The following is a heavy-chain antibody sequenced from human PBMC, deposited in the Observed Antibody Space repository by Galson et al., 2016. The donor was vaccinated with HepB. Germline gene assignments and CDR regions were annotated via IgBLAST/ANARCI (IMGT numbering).Heavy chain of an antibody. CDR3: ARVNHTNGYYFDN. J-gene: IGHJ4*02. D-gene: IGHD1-14*01. Sequence: SLRLSCAASGFSFSNHSMHWVRQAPGKGLEWVAIRWYDGRTKYYADSVKSRLTISRDNSKNTLYLQMNRLRADDTAVYYCARVNHTNGYYFDNWGQGTLVTVSS. V-gene: IGHV3-33*01. CDR2: RWYDGRTK. CDR1: GFSFSNHS.